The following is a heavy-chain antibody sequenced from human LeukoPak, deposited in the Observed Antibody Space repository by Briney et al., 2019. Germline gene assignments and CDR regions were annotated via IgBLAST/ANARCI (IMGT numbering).Heavy chain of an antibody. D-gene: IGHD4-17*01. J-gene: IGHJ6*03. CDR1: GGTFSSYA. CDR2: IIPIFGTA. CDR3: ARDRETAVTTYYYYYMDV. Sequence: VASVKVSCKASGGTFSSYAISWVRQAPGQGLEWMGGIIPIFGTANYAQKFQGRVTITADKSTSAAYMELSSLRSEDTAVYYCARDRETAVTTYYYYYMDVWGKGTTVTVSS. V-gene: IGHV1-69*06.